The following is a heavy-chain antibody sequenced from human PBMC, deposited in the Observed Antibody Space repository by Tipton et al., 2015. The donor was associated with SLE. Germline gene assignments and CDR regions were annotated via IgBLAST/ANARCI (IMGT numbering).Heavy chain of an antibody. Sequence: TLSLTCTVSGGSISRSSYYWGWIRQPPGKGLEWIGEINHSGSTKYNPSLKSRVSTSVDTSKNQFSLKLSSVTAADTAVYYCARGGSSTRGAFDIWGQGTMVTVSS. CDR1: GGSISRSSYY. J-gene: IGHJ3*02. CDR2: INHSGST. V-gene: IGHV4-39*07. D-gene: IGHD2-2*01. CDR3: ARGGSSTRGAFDI.